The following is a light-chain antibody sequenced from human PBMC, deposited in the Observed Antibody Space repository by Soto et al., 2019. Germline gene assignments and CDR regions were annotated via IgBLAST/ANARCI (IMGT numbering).Light chain of an antibody. Sequence: QSVLPQPPSVSGAPGQRVTISCTGSSANIGTCYDVSWYQQLPGTAPQLFIYGNNNRPSGVPDRFSGYKSGTSASLAITGLQAEDEADYYCQSYDSSLSVVVFGGGTKVTVL. J-gene: IGLJ2*01. V-gene: IGLV1-40*01. CDR1: SANIGTCYD. CDR3: QSYDSSLSVVV. CDR2: GNN.